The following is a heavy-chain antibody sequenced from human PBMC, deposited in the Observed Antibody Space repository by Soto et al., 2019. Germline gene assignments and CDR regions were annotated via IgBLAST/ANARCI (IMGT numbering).Heavy chain of an antibody. Sequence: SVKVSCKASGGTFSSYAISWVRQAPGQGLEWMGGIIPIFGTANYAQKFQGRVTITADESTSTAYMELSSLRSEDTAVYYCARTRFKVGYCSSTSCQRLDYWGQGTLVTVSS. V-gene: IGHV1-69*13. CDR3: ARTRFKVGYCSSTSCQRLDY. D-gene: IGHD2-2*01. CDR2: IIPIFGTA. J-gene: IGHJ4*02. CDR1: GGTFSSYA.